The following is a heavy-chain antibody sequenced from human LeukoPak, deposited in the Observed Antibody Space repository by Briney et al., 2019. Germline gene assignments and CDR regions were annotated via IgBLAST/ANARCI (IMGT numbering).Heavy chain of an antibody. D-gene: IGHD5-18*01. Sequence: GSLRLSCAASGFTFSSYAMSWIRQPPGKGLEWIGYIYYSGSTNYNPSLKSRVTISVDTSKNQFSLKLSSVTAADTAVYYCGVYSYGFRYWGQGTLVTVSS. CDR3: GVYSYGFRY. J-gene: IGHJ4*02. CDR2: IYYSGST. CDR1: GFTFSSYA. V-gene: IGHV4-59*01.